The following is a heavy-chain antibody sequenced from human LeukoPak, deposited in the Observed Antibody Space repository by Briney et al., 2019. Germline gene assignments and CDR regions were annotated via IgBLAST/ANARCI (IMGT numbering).Heavy chain of an antibody. CDR2: SSAYDGKT. CDR3: ARSWKYYDSSGMNWFDP. Sequence: ASVKVSCKASGYTFTSFGISWVRQAPGQGLEWMGWSSAYDGKTHYAHSLQGRVTMTTDTSTSTAYMELRSLTSDDTAVYYCARSWKYYDSSGMNWFDPWSQGTLVAVSS. J-gene: IGHJ5*02. D-gene: IGHD3-22*01. V-gene: IGHV1-18*01. CDR1: GYTFTSFG.